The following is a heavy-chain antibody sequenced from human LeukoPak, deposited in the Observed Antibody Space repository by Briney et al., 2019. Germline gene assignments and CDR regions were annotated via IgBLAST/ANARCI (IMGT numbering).Heavy chain of an antibody. D-gene: IGHD5-18*01. CDR1: GFTFSTYA. Sequence: GGSLRLSCEASGFTFSTYAMSWVRQAPGKGLEWVSAISGSTGSTYYADSVKGRFTISRDNSMNTLYLQMNTLRAEDTAVYYCAKDNSYGNFDYWGQGTLVTVSS. V-gene: IGHV3-23*01. CDR2: ISGSTGST. J-gene: IGHJ4*02. CDR3: AKDNSYGNFDY.